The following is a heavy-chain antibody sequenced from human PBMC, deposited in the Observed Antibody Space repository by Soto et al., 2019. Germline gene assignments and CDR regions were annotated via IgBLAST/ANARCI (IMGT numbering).Heavy chain of an antibody. D-gene: IGHD2-2*01. Sequence: QITLKESGPTLVKPTQTLTLTCTFSGFSLSTRGVGVGWIRQPPGKALEWLALIYWDDDQRYSPSLKSRLTIAKDTSKNQVVLTMTNMDPVDTATYYSAHRDCSTTSCYDWYFDLWGRGTLVTVSS. CDR1: GFSLSTRGVG. J-gene: IGHJ2*01. V-gene: IGHV2-5*02. CDR3: AHRDCSTTSCYDWYFDL. CDR2: IYWDDDQ.